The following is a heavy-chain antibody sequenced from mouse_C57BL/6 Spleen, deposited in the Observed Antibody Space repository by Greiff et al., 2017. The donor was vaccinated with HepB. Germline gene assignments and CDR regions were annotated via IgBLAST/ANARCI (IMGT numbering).Heavy chain of an antibody. Sequence: QVQLQQPGAELVKPGASVKLSCKASGYTFTSYWMQWVKQRPGQGLEWIGEIDPSDSYTNYNQKFKGKATLTVDTSSSKAYMQLSSLTSEDSAVYYCASLPSYYSNCSLFAYWGQGTLVTVSA. CDR1: GYTFTSYW. V-gene: IGHV1-50*01. D-gene: IGHD2-5*01. CDR2: IDPSDSYT. J-gene: IGHJ3*01. CDR3: ASLPSYYSNCSLFAY.